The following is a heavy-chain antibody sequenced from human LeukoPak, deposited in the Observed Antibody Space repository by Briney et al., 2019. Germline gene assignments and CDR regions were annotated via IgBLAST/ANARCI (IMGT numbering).Heavy chain of an antibody. CDR2: FYHGGST. J-gene: IGHJ6*03. Sequence: SETLSLTCTVSGYSISTGYYWDWIRQPPGKGLEWIGTFYHGGSTYYNPSLKSRVTISVDTSKNQFSLKLSSVTAADTAVYYCARGARRGARPGNYYYMDVWGKGTTVTVSS. V-gene: IGHV4-38-2*02. CDR1: GYSISTGYY. CDR3: ARGARRGARPGNYYYMDV. D-gene: IGHD6-6*01.